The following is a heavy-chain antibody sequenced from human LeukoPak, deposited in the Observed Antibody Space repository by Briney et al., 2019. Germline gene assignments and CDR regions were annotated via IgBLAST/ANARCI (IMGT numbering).Heavy chain of an antibody. V-gene: IGHV4-59*02. CDR2: IYYSGST. Sequence: SETLSLTCTVSGGSVSYYYWSWIRHPPGKGLEWIGYIYYSGSTDYNPSLKSRVTISIDTSNNQFSLELTSVTAADTAVYFCARDSRSRPFDPWGQGTLVTVSS. J-gene: IGHJ5*02. CDR3: ARDSRSRPFDP. CDR1: GGSVSYYY. D-gene: IGHD2-2*01.